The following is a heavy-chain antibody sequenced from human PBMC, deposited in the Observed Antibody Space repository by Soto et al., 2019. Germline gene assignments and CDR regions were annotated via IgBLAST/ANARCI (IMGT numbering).Heavy chain of an antibody. CDR1: GFTFSSYA. Sequence: EVQLLESGGGLVQPGRSLRLSCAASGFTFSSYAMSWVRQAPGKGLEWVSAISGSGGTTYYAASVKGRFTISRDNSKNTLFLQMNSLRAEDTAVYYCAKFFVETGGSSGWPWTFHYWGQGTLVTVFS. J-gene: IGHJ4*02. D-gene: IGHD6-25*01. CDR2: ISGSGGTT. CDR3: AKFFVETGGSSGWPWTFHY. V-gene: IGHV3-23*01.